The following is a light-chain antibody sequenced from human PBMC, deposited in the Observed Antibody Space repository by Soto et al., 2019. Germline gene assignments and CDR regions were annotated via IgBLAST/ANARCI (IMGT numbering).Light chain of an antibody. J-gene: IGKJ4*01. CDR2: AAS. Sequence: DLQMTQSPSSLSASVGDRVTITCRASQSISNYLNWYQQKPGKAPNLLIYAASTLQGGVPSRFSGSGSGKDFTLTISSLQPEDFATYYCQQSYSTPLTFGGGTKVEIK. CDR1: QSISNY. V-gene: IGKV1-39*01. CDR3: QQSYSTPLT.